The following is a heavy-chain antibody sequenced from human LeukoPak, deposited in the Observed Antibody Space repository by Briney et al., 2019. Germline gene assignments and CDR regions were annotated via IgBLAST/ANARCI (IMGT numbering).Heavy chain of an antibody. V-gene: IGHV3-23*01. J-gene: IGHJ6*02. CDR3: AKGIRVPPLADYYYGMDV. Sequence: GGSLRLSCAASGFTFSSYAMSWVRQAPGKGLEWVSAISGSGGSTYYADSVKGRFTISRDNSKNTLYLQMNSLRAEDTAVYYCAKGIRVPPLADYYYGMDVWGQGTTVTVSS. D-gene: IGHD3-10*01. CDR1: GFTFSSYA. CDR2: ISGSGGST.